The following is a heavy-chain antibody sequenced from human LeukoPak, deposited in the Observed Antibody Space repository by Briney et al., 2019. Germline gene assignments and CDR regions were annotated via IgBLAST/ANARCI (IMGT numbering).Heavy chain of an antibody. J-gene: IGHJ4*02. CDR1: GGSISSYY. D-gene: IGHD6-19*01. V-gene: IGHV4-4*07. Sequence: AETLSLTCPVSGGSISSYYWSWIRQPAGKGLEWIGRIYTSGSTTYNPSLKSRVTMSVDTSKNQFSLKLSSVTAADTAVYYCARDSHSSGLFDYWGQGTLVTVSS. CDR2: IYTSGST. CDR3: ARDSHSSGLFDY.